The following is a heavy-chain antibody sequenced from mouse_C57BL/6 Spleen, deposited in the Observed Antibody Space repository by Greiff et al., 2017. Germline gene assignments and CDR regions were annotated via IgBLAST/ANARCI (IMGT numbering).Heavy chain of an antibody. CDR3: ARSKGNYYGSSYAMDY. J-gene: IGHJ4*01. Sequence: QVQLQQPGAELVMPGASVKLSCKASGYTFTSYWMHWVKQRPGQGLEWIGEIDPSDSYTNYNQKFKGKSTLTVDKSSSTAYMQLSSLTSEDSAVYYCARSKGNYYGSSYAMDYWGQGTSVTVSS. CDR2: IDPSDSYT. V-gene: IGHV1-69*01. CDR1: GYTFTSYW. D-gene: IGHD1-1*01.